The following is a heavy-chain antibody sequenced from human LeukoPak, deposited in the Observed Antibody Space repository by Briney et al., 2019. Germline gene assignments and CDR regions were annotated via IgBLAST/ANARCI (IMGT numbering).Heavy chain of an antibody. D-gene: IGHD3-3*01. CDR2: ISGSGGST. CDR1: GFTFSSYA. CDR3: AKALYEERRYDFWSGYFTYYYYYMGV. Sequence: GGSLRLSGAASGFTFSSYAMSWVRQAPGKGLEWVSAISGSGGSTYYADSVKGRFTISRDNSKNTLYLQMNSLRAEDTAVYYCAKALYEERRYDFWSGYFTYYYYYMGVWGKGTTVTVSS. J-gene: IGHJ6*03. V-gene: IGHV3-23*01.